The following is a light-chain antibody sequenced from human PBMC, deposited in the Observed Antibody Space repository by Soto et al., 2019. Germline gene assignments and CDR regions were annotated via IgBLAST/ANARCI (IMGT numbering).Light chain of an antibody. V-gene: IGKV3-20*01. Sequence: IVLTQSPGTLSLSPGERATLSCRASQSVSSNSLAWYQQKPGQAPRLVIYGASTRATGFPDRFTGSGSGTDFTLTISRPEPEDFAVYYCQQYGTSPQTFGQGTKVDIK. CDR2: GAS. CDR1: QSVSSNS. CDR3: QQYGTSPQT. J-gene: IGKJ1*01.